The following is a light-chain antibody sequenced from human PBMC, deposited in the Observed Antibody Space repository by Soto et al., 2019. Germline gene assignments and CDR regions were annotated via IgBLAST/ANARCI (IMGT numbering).Light chain of an antibody. CDR1: QSVSTN. Sequence: IVLTQSPGTLSLSPGERATLSCRASQSVSTNLAWYQQKPGQVPSLLIYGASTRASGIPARFSGSGSGTEFTLTIGRLKSEDFAVYYCQQYSSSPSFVQGTRREIK. J-gene: IGKJ5*01. CDR2: GAS. CDR3: QQYSSSPS. V-gene: IGKV3-15*01.